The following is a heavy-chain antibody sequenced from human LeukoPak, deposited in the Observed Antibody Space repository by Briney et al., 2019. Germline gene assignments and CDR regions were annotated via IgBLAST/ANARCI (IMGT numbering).Heavy chain of an antibody. D-gene: IGHD6-19*01. CDR3: TKGTDTSGRRNFDI. CDR2: ISASGGAT. J-gene: IGHJ4*02. V-gene: IGHV3-23*01. Sequence: GGSLRLSREAPRFTSTSYAMHWGPQAPRNGLECVSSISASGGATFSTDSMNGRFTISPDNAKKTGFFQMKSLRPGDTALYYCTKGTDTSGRRNFDIWGKGTLVTVSS. CDR1: RFTSTSYA.